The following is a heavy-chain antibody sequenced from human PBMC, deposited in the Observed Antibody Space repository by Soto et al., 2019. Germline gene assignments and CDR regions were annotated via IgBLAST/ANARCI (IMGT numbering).Heavy chain of an antibody. CDR2: INSDGSST. D-gene: IGHD2-2*01. J-gene: IGHJ6*02. V-gene: IGHV3-74*03. CDR1: GLSFSNTW. CDR3: ATDGSYAPNV. Sequence: LRVSCSAPGLSFSNTWMHLVRQAPGKGLVWVSHINSDGSSTTYADSVKGRFTISRDNAKNTVYLQMNSLRADDTAVYYCATDGSYAPNVRGQGTXVPVSS.